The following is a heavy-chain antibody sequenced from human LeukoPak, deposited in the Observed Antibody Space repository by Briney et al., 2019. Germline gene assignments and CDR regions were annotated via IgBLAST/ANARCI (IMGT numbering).Heavy chain of an antibody. CDR3: AKARDSLGELSFH. CDR1: GFIFSTYW. D-gene: IGHD3-16*02. Sequence: GGSLRLSCAASGFIFSTYWMSWVRQAPGKGLEWVSAISHDGGTPYYADSVKGRFTISRDSSKNTVYLQMNSLRAEDTAVYYCAKARDSLGELSFHGGQGTLVTVSS. CDR2: ISHDGGTP. V-gene: IGHV3-23*01. J-gene: IGHJ4*02.